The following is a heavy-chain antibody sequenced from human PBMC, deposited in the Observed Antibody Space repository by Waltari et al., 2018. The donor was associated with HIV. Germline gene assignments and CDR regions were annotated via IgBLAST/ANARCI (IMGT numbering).Heavy chain of an antibody. CDR2: IYPGDSDT. J-gene: IGHJ4*02. Sequence: EVQLVQSVAEVKKPGESLKISCKGSGYSFTSYWIAWVRQMPGKGLEWMGIIYPGDSDTKYSPSFQGQVTISADKSITTAYLQWRSLEASDSAIYYCARLGSYGSGSRPFFFDYWGQGTLVTVSS. V-gene: IGHV5-51*03. CDR3: ARLGSYGSGSRPFFFDY. D-gene: IGHD3-10*01. CDR1: GYSFTSYW.